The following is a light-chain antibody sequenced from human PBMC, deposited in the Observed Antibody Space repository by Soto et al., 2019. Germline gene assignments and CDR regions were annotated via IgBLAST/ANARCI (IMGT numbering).Light chain of an antibody. Sequence: EIALTQSPGTLSLSPGERATLSCRASQSVSSSYLAWYQQKPGQAPRLLIYGASSRATDIPDRFSGYGSGTDFTLTISRLEPEDFAAYYCQQYGNSPITFGQGTRLEIK. J-gene: IGKJ5*01. V-gene: IGKV3-20*01. CDR1: QSVSSSY. CDR3: QQYGNSPIT. CDR2: GAS.